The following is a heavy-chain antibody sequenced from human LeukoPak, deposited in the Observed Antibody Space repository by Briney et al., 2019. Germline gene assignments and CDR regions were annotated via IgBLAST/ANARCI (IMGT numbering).Heavy chain of an antibody. Sequence: GRSLRLSCAASGFTFDDYAMHWVRQAPGKGLEWVSGIGWNSGSIGYADSVKGRFTISRDNAKNSLYLQMNSLRAEDTALYYCAKDIGYYDILTGYSEAFDIWGQGTMVTVSS. CDR3: AKDIGYYDILTGYSEAFDI. CDR1: GFTFDDYA. D-gene: IGHD3-9*01. J-gene: IGHJ3*02. V-gene: IGHV3-9*01. CDR2: IGWNSGSI.